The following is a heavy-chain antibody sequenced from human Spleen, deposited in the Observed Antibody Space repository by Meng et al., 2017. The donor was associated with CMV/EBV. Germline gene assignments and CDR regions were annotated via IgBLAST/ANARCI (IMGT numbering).Heavy chain of an antibody. CDR3: ARKWGGYYDSSGSDYYYGMDV. CDR2: IYPGDSDT. D-gene: IGHD3-22*01. J-gene: IGHJ6*02. V-gene: IGHV5-51*01. CDR1: GYSYINYW. Sequence: NVSCKASGYSYINYWIVWVRQMPGKGLEWMGIIYPGDSDTRYSPSFQGQVTISADKSITTAYLQWSRLKASDTAMYYCARKWGGYYDSSGSDYYYGMDVWGQGTTVTVSS.